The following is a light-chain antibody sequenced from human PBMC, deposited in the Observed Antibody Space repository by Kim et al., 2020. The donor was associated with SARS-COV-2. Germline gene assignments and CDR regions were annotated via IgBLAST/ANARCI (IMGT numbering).Light chain of an antibody. CDR2: RGN. CDR1: RSNIGNNH. CDR3: AAWDDSLSAYV. V-gene: IGLV1-47*01. Sequence: QSGLTQPSSASGTPGQSVTISCSGSRSNIGNNHIYWYRQVPGAAPTLLIYRGNSRPSGVSDRFSGSRSDTSASLAISGLRTEDEAKYYCAAWDDSLSAYVFRSGTKVTVL. J-gene: IGLJ1*01.